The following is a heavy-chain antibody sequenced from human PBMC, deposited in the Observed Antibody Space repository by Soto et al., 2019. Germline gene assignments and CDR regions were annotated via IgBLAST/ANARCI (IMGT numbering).Heavy chain of an antibody. CDR2: IYSSENT. D-gene: IGHD5-12*01. Sequence: SETLSLTCTVSGGSVSSNSYSWGWIRQSPGKGLEWIGTIYSSENTYYNPSLLSRVTISVDTSKNEFSLRLSSVTAADTAVYYCARNGRDGYNYVAYWGQGTLVTVSS. CDR1: GGSVSSNSYS. V-gene: IGHV4-39*01. J-gene: IGHJ4*02. CDR3: ARNGRDGYNYVAY.